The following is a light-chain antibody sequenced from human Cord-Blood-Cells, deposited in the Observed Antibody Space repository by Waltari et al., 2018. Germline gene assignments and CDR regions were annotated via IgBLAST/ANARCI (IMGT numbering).Light chain of an antibody. Sequence: DIVMTQSPDSLAVSLGERATINCKSSQSVLYSSNNKNYLAWYQQKPGQPPKLLIYWASTRESGFPYRFSGSGSGTDFTLTISSLQAEDVGVYYCQQYYSTPPTFGQGTKVEIK. CDR2: WAS. J-gene: IGKJ1*01. V-gene: IGKV4-1*01. CDR1: QSVLYSSNNKNY. CDR3: QQYYSTPPT.